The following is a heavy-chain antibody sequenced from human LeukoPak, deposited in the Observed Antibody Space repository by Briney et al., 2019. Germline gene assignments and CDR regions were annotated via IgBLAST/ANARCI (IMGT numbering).Heavy chain of an antibody. D-gene: IGHD6-19*01. Sequence: PSQTLSLTCTVSGGSIRSTSYCWGWIRQPPWKGLEWLGSVHYSGSTYDNPSLKSRVTISVDTSKNQFSLKLISVTAADTAVYYCARRSTVAGRGRFDPWGQGTLVTVSS. CDR2: VHYSGST. V-gene: IGHV4-39*01. J-gene: IGHJ5*02. CDR3: ARRSTVAGRGRFDP. CDR1: GGSIRSTSYC.